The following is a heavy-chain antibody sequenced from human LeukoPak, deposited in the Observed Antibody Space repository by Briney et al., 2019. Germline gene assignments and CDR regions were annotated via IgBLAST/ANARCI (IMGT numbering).Heavy chain of an antibody. CDR3: ARKVRGVTENWFDP. V-gene: IGHV4-59*01. CDR2: IYYSRST. D-gene: IGHD3-10*01. J-gene: IGHJ5*02. CDR1: SGSISSYY. Sequence: SETLSLTCTVSSGSISSYYWSWIRQPPGKGLEWMGYIYYSRSTNYNPSLKSRVTISVDTSKNQFSLKLSSVTAADTAVYYFARKVRGVTENWFDPWGQGTLVTVSS.